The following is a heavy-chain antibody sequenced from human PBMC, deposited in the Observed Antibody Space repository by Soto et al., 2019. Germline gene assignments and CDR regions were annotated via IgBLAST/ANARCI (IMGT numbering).Heavy chain of an antibody. CDR1: GGSIGNYY. Sequence: QVQLQESGPGLVKPSETLSLTCTVSGGSIGNYYWSWIRQPPGKGLEWIGYIHYSGSTWYNPSLKSRVTISVDKSSNFFSMKLSSVTAADTALYFCAKNLYVYYVPPDIGGQGKMFTLSS. CDR2: IHYSGST. D-gene: IGHD3-10*01. J-gene: IGHJ3*02. CDR3: AKNLYVYYVPPDI. V-gene: IGHV4-59*01.